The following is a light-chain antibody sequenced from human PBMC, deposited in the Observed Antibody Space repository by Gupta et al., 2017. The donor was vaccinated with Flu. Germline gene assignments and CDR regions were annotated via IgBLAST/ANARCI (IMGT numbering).Light chain of an antibody. CDR1: QSVLYSSNNKNY. V-gene: IGKV4-1*01. CDR3: QQYDSTPRT. CDR2: WAS. J-gene: IGKJ4*01. Sequence: DTVMTQSPDSLAVSLGERATINCKSSQSVLYSSNNKNYLAWYQQKPGQAPKLLIHWASTRESGVPDRFSGSGSGTDFTLTISSLQAEDVAIYYCQQYDSTPRTFGGGTKVEIK.